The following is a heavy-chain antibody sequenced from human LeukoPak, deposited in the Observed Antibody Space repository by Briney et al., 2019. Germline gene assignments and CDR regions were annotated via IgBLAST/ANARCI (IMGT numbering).Heavy chain of an antibody. Sequence: SETLSLTCAVYGGSFSGYYWSWIRQPPGKGLEWIGEINHSGSTNYNPSLKSRVTISVDTSKNQFSLKLSSVTAADTAVYYCARLSRAQVVGFYYYYGMDVWGQGTTVTVSS. CDR2: INHSGST. J-gene: IGHJ6*02. CDR3: ARLSRAQVVGFYYYYGMDV. D-gene: IGHD1-26*01. CDR1: GGSFSGYY. V-gene: IGHV4-34*01.